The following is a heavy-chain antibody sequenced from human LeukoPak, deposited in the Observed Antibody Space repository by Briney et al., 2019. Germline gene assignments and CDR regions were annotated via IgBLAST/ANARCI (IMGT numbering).Heavy chain of an antibody. CDR1: GGSISSGDYY. J-gene: IGHJ5*02. Sequence: SETLSLTCTVSGGSISSGDYYWSWIRQPPGKGLKWIGYIYYSGSTYYNPSLKSRVTISVDTSKNQFSLKLSPVTAADTAVYYCARVRAQQLVKGGWFDPWGQGTLVTVSS. D-gene: IGHD6-13*01. CDR3: ARVRAQQLVKGGWFDP. V-gene: IGHV4-30-4*01. CDR2: IYYSGST.